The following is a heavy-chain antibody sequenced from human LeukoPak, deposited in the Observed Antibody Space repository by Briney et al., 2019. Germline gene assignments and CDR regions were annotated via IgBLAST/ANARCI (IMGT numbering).Heavy chain of an antibody. J-gene: IGHJ4*02. CDR3: AKDSGFAIAAVPIDY. CDR1: GFTFSSYA. V-gene: IGHV3-23*01. D-gene: IGHD6-13*01. CDR2: ISGSGGST. Sequence: PGGSLRLSCAAAGFTFSSYAMSWVRQAPGKGLEWVSAISGSGGSTYYADSVKGRFTISRDNSKNTLYLQMNSLRAEDTAVYYCAKDSGFAIAAVPIDYWGQGTLVTVSS.